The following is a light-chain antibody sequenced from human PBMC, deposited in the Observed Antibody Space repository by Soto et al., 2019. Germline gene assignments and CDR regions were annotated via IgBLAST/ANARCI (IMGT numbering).Light chain of an antibody. J-gene: IGKJ1*01. Sequence: EIVMTQSPATLSVSPGEKATLSCRASQSVGNNFAWYQQKPGQAPRLLIYGASTRATAIPARFSGAGSGREFTLTTSSLQAEDVAVYYCHQYFNWSPKTFGQGTKVEIK. CDR3: HQYFNWSPKT. V-gene: IGKV3-15*01. CDR1: QSVGNN. CDR2: GAS.